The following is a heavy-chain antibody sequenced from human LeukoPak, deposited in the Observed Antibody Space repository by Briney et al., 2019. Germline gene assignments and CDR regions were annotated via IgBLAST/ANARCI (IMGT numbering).Heavy chain of an antibody. CDR3: VRDGGVSGYDLFDY. CDR2: INQDGSEE. CDR1: GFTFSNYW. J-gene: IGHJ4*02. Sequence: GGSLRLSCAASGFTFSNYWMSWVRQAPGKGLEWVAHINQDGSEEHYMDSVKARFIISRDNAKNSLSLQMDSLRAEDTAVYYCVRDGGVSGYDLFDYWGQGTLVTVSS. V-gene: IGHV3-7*01. D-gene: IGHD5-12*01.